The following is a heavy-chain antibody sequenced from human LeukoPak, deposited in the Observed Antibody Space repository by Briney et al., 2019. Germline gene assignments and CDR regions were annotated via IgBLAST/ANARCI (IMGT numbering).Heavy chain of an antibody. CDR3: AKDLVPAALRGLDY. J-gene: IGHJ4*02. CDR2: ISGSGGST. V-gene: IGHV3-23*01. Sequence: TGGSLRLSCAASGFTFSSYAMSWVRQAPGKGLEWVSAISGSGGSTYYADSVKGRSTISRDNSKNTLYLQMNSLRAEDTAVYYCAKDLVPAALRGLDYWGQGTLVTVSS. CDR1: GFTFSSYA. D-gene: IGHD2-2*01.